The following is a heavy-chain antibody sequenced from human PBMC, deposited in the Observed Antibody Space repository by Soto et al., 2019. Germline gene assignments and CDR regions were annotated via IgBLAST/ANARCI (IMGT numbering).Heavy chain of an antibody. D-gene: IGHD3-3*01. Sequence: GGSLRLSCAASGFTFDDYAMHWVRQAPGKGLEWVSGISWNSGSIGYADSVKGRFTISRDNAKNSLYLQMNSLRAEDTALYYCAKGFYDLAYMDVWGKGTTVTVSS. CDR1: GFTFDDYA. CDR2: ISWNSGSI. V-gene: IGHV3-9*01. CDR3: AKGFYDLAYMDV. J-gene: IGHJ6*03.